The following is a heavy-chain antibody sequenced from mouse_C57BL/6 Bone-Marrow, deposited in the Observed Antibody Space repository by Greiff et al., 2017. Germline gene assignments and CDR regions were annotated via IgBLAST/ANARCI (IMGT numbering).Heavy chain of an antibody. CDR1: GYTFTSYW. CDR3: ARPYYSNYWYFDV. J-gene: IGHJ1*03. CDR2: IYPGSGST. Sequence: QVQLKQPGAELVKPGASVKMSCKASGYTFTSYWITWVKQRPGQGLEWIGDIYPGSGSTNYNEKFKSRATLTVDTSSSTAYMQLSSLTSEDSAVYYCARPYYSNYWYFDVWGTGTTVTVSS. D-gene: IGHD2-5*01. V-gene: IGHV1-55*01.